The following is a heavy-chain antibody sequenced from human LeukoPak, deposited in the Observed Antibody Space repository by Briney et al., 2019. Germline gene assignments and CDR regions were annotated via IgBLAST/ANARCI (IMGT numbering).Heavy chain of an antibody. CDR2: IYYSGSP. J-gene: IGHJ3*02. CDR3: GRKGRGWSFDI. D-gene: IGHD6-19*01. CDR1: AGSISTYY. V-gene: IGHV4-59*08. Sequence: SETLSLTCTVSAGSISTYYWSWIRQPPGKGLEWIGYIYYSGSPNYNPSLKSRVTISVDTSKNQNQFSLKLISVTAADTAVYDCGRKGRGWSFDIWGKGQMV.